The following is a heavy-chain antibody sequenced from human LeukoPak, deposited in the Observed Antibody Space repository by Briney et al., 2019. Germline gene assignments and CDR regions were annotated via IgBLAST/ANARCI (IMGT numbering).Heavy chain of an antibody. Sequence: SETLSLTCTVSGGSISSGSYYWSWIRQPAGKGLEWIGRIYTSGGTNYNPSLKSRVTISVDTSKNQFSLKLSSVTAADTAVYYCARFSSSGAYFDYWGQGTLVTVSS. V-gene: IGHV4-61*02. CDR2: IYTSGGT. CDR1: GGSISSGSYY. CDR3: ARFSSSGAYFDY. D-gene: IGHD6-6*01. J-gene: IGHJ4*02.